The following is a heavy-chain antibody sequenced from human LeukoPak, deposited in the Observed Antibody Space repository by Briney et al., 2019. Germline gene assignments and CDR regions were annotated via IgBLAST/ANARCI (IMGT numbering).Heavy chain of an antibody. CDR1: GFTFSSYA. CDR3: ARDETSRGYSGPAGY. V-gene: IGHV3-64*01. J-gene: IGHJ4*02. Sequence: GGSQRLSCAASGFTFSSYAMHWVRQAPGKGLEYVSAISSNGGSTYYANSVKGRFTISRDNSKNTLYLQMGSLRAEDMAVYYCARDETSRGYSGPAGYWGQGTLVTVSS. CDR2: ISSNGGST. D-gene: IGHD5-12*01.